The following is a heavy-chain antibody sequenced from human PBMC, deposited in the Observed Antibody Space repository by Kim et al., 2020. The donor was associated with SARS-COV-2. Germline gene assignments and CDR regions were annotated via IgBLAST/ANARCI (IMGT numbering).Heavy chain of an antibody. Sequence: DGSNKYYVDSVKGRFTISRDNSKNTLYLQMNSLRAEDTAVYYCARAFQDYWGQGTLVTVSS. V-gene: IGHV3-30*01. J-gene: IGHJ4*02. CDR3: ARAFQDY. CDR2: DGSNK.